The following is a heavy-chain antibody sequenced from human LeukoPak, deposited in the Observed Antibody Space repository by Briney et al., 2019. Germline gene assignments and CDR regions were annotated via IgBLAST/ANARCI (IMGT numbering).Heavy chain of an antibody. CDR3: ARGLRYYDSSGYYTRSFDY. CDR1: GGSISSYY. D-gene: IGHD3-22*01. CDR2: IYYSGST. Sequence: PSETLSLTCTVSGGSISSYYWSWIRQPPGKGLEWIGYIYYSGSTNYNPSLKSRVTISVDTSKNQFSLKLSSVTAADTAVYYCARGLRYYDSSGYYTRSFDYWGQGTLVTVSS. J-gene: IGHJ4*02. V-gene: IGHV4-59*01.